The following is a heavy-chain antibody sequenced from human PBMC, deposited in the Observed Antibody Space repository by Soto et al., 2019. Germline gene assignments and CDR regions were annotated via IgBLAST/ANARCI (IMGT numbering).Heavy chain of an antibody. CDR1: GCSISSVGYY. V-gene: IGHV4-31*03. D-gene: IGHD2-15*01. CDR3: ASMSMLQGVFDY. Sequence: QVQLQESGPGLVKPSQTLSLTCTVSGCSISSVGYYWSWIRQHPGKGLEWIGYIYYSGSTYYNPSLKSRVTISVDTSKNQFSLKLSSVTAADTAVYYCASMSMLQGVFDYWGQGTLVTVSS. CDR2: IYYSGST. J-gene: IGHJ4*02.